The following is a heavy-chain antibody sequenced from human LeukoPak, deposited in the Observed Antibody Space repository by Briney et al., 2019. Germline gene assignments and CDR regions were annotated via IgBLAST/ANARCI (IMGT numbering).Heavy chain of an antibody. Sequence: GESLKISCKGSGYRFTSNWIVWVRQMPGKGLEWMGIIYPDDSDTRYSPSFEGQVTISADKSINTAYLQWSSLKASDTAMYYCARASPTAFDYWGQGTLVTVSS. J-gene: IGHJ4*02. V-gene: IGHV5-51*01. CDR3: ARASPTAFDY. CDR2: IYPDDSDT. CDR1: GYRFTSNW.